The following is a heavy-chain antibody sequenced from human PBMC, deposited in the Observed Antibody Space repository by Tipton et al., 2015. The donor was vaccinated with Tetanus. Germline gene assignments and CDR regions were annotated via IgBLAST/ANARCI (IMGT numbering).Heavy chain of an antibody. V-gene: IGHV3-11*04. CDR3: ARDQIVEQATSDHDYGVDV. J-gene: IGHJ6*02. CDR2: LSSTGTTI. Sequence: QLVQSGGGLVKPGGSLRLSCEASGFAFSDYYMAWIRQAPGKGLEWVSYLSSTGTTIYHADSVKGRFTISRDNAKNSLYLLMDSLRAEDTAVDYCARDQIVEQATSDHDYGVDVWGQGTAVTVSS. CDR1: GFAFSDYY. D-gene: IGHD3-22*01.